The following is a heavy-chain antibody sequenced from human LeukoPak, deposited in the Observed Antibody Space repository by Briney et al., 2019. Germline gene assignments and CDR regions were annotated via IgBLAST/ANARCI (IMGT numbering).Heavy chain of an antibody. CDR3: ARQLETTSWFDY. Sequence: ASVKVSCKASGYTFSDYYLHWVRLAPGQGLEWMGRISPNSGGTDYAQKFQGKVTMTRDASISTVYMDLNRLRSDDMAIYYCARQLETTSWFDYWGQGTLVIVSS. D-gene: IGHD2-2*01. CDR2: ISPNSGGT. CDR1: GYTFSDYY. J-gene: IGHJ4*02. V-gene: IGHV1-2*06.